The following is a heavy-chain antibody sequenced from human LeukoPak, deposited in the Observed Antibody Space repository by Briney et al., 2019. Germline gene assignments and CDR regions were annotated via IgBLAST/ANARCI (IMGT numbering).Heavy chain of an antibody. Sequence: PSETLSLTCAVSGGSISSGGYSWSWIRQPPGKGLEWIGYIYHSGSTYYNPSLKSRVTISVDTSKNQFSLKLSSVTAADTAVYYCARSQDSSASLLGDYFDYWGQGTLVTVSS. CDR1: GGSISSGGYS. V-gene: IGHV4-30-2*01. CDR3: ARSQDSSASLLGDYFDY. J-gene: IGHJ4*02. D-gene: IGHD3-10*01. CDR2: IYHSGST.